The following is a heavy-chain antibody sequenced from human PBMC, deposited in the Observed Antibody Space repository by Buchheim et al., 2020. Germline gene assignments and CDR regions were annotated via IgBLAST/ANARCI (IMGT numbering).Heavy chain of an antibody. Sequence: EVQLLESGGGLVQPGGSLRLSCAASGFTFSSYAMSWVRQAPGKGLEWVSAISGSGGSTYYADSVKGRFTISRDNSKNTLYLQMNSLRAEDTAVYYCAKDLVMNYGYYYDSSGRLTRWGQGTL. CDR1: GFTFSSYA. D-gene: IGHD3-22*01. V-gene: IGHV3-23*01. J-gene: IGHJ4*02. CDR2: ISGSGGST. CDR3: AKDLVMNYGYYYDSSGRLTR.